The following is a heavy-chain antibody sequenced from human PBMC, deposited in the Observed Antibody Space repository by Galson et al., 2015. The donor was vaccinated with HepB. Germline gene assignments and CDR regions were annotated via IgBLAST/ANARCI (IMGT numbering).Heavy chain of an antibody. Sequence: PALVTPTQTLTLTCTFSGFSLSTSGMCVSWIRQPPGKALEWLARIDWDDDKYYSTSLKTRLTISKDTSKNQVVLTMTNMDPVDTATYYCARISAVAANYFDYWGQGTLVTVSS. J-gene: IGHJ4*02. CDR2: IDWDDDK. CDR3: ARISAVAANYFDY. V-gene: IGHV2-70*11. CDR1: GFSLSTSGMC. D-gene: IGHD6-19*01.